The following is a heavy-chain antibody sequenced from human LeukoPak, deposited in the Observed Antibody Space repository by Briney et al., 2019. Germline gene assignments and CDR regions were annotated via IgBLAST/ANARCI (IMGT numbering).Heavy chain of an antibody. D-gene: IGHD2-15*01. CDR1: GGSITRYY. Sequence: SETLSLTCTVSGGSITRYYWSWIRQPPGQGLEWIGYIYYSGSTSYNPSLKSRVTISVDSSTNQFSLKLSSVTAADTAVYYCESALATAATYWFDPWGQGTLVTVSS. CDR2: IYYSGST. J-gene: IGHJ5*02. V-gene: IGHV4-59*08. CDR3: ESALATAATYWFDP.